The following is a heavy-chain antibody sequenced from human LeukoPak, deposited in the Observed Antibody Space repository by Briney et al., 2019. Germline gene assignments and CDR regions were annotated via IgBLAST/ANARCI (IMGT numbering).Heavy chain of an antibody. V-gene: IGHV5-51*01. CDR3: ARLSSGSYRGSFFDY. CDR2: IYPGDSDT. CDR1: GYSFTSYW. J-gene: IGHJ4*02. Sequence: RGESLKISCKGSGYSFTSYWIGWVRQMPGKGLEWMGIIYPGDSDTRYSPSFQGQVTISADKSISTAYLQWSSLKASDTAMYYCARLSSGSYRGSFFDYWGQGTLVTVSS. D-gene: IGHD1-26*01.